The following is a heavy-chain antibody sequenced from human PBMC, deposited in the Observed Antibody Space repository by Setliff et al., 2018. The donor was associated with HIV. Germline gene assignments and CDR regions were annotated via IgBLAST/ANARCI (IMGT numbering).Heavy chain of an antibody. D-gene: IGHD3-22*01. Sequence: SETLSLTCSVSGASIRGHYWSWTRQSPGKGLEWIGNIYYSGNTNYNPSFKSRVTISVDTSENQFSLRVNSVTAADTAVYYCARSLVPSGYYYGRHAFDIWGQGTKVTVS. J-gene: IGHJ3*02. CDR2: IYYSGNT. V-gene: IGHV4-59*08. CDR1: GASIRGHY. CDR3: ARSLVPSGYYYGRHAFDI.